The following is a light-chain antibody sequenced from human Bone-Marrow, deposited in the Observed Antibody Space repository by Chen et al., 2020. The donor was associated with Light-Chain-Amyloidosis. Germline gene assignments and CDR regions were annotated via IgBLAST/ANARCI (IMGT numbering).Light chain of an antibody. V-gene: IGLV3-21*02. Sequence: SYVLTQPSSVSVAPGQTATIACGGNNIGSTSVHWYQQTPGQAPLLVVYDDSDRPSGIPERLSGSKSGNTATLTISRVEDGDEADYYGQVWDRSSDRPVFGGGTKLTVL. CDR3: QVWDRSSDRPV. CDR1: NIGSTS. CDR2: DDS. J-gene: IGLJ3*02.